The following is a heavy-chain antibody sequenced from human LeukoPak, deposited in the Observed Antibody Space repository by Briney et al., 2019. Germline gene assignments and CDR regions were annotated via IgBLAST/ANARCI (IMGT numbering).Heavy chain of an antibody. V-gene: IGHV3-21*01. CDR2: ITGSSTYT. Sequence: GGSLRLSCAASGFTFSIHTMNWARQAPAKGLEWVSSITGSSTYTYYADSMKGRFTISRDNAKNSLYLQMNILRAEDTAVYYCARGESSGYSTPSDWGQGTLVTVSS. CDR1: GFTFSIHT. D-gene: IGHD3-22*01. CDR3: ARGESSGYSTPSD. J-gene: IGHJ4*02.